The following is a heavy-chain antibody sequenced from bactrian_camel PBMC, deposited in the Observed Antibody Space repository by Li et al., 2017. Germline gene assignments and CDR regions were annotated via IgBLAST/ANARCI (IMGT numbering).Heavy chain of an antibody. CDR2: ISGSGGGTT. CDR3: MRDAPYWAFDY. D-gene: IGHD1*01. Sequence: QVQLVESGGGLVQPGGSLRLSCAASGFTFSNYWMHWVRQAPGKGLEWVSVISGSGGGTTYYTGSVKGRFTISRDNTKNTVHLQMSSLKPEDAAMYYCMRDAPYWAFDYWGQGTQVTVS. CDR1: GFTFSNYW. V-gene: IGHV3S25*01. J-gene: IGHJ6*01.